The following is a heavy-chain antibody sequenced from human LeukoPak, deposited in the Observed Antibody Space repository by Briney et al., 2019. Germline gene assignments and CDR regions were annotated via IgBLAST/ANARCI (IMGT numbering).Heavy chain of an antibody. CDR1: GFTFSSYA. V-gene: IGHV3-48*01. J-gene: IGHJ3*02. CDR2: ISSSSSTI. D-gene: IGHD2-15*01. CDR3: AKDSGLQTLKRYCSGGSCYLAFDI. Sequence: PGGSLRLSCAASGFTFSSYAMSWVRQAPGKGLEWVSYISSSSSTIYYADSVKGRFTISRGNAKNSLYLQMNSLRAEDTALYYCAKDSGLQTLKRYCSGGSCYLAFDIWGQGTMVTVSS.